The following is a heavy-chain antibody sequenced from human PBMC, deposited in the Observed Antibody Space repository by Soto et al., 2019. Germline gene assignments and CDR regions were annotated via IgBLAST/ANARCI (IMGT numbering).Heavy chain of an antibody. Sequence: EVQLVESGGGLVKPGGSLRLSCTSSGFSLSNVWMSWVRQAPGKRLEWVGRIKTTVDGATTEYAAPVKGRFTISRDDSKSTLYLQMDSLQTEDSAVYFCTTDQGDHVGHYSFDYWGQGTRVTVSS. D-gene: IGHD2-21*02. CDR3: TTDQGDHVGHYSFDY. J-gene: IGHJ4*02. CDR2: IKTTVDGATT. V-gene: IGHV3-15*01. CDR1: GFSLSNVW.